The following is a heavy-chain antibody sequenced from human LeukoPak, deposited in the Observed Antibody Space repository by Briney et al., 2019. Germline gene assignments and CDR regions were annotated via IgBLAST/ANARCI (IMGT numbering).Heavy chain of an antibody. CDR1: GGSTSSGSYY. D-gene: IGHD3-10*01. CDR3: GRGGAGTYSSGSYYSFDY. J-gene: IGHJ4*02. V-gene: IGHV4-61*01. Sequence: SETLSLTCTVSGGSTSSGSYYWSWIRQPPGKGLEWIGYIYYSGSTNYNPSLKSRVTISVDTSKNQFSLKLSSVTAADTAVYYCGRGGAGTYSSGSYYSFDYWGQGTLVTVSS. CDR2: IYYSGST.